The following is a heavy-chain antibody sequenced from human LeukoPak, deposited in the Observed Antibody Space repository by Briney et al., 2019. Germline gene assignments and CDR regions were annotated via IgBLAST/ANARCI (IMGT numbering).Heavy chain of an antibody. V-gene: IGHV1-2*02. Sequence: ASVKVSCKASGYIFTGYYMHWVRQAPGQGLEWMGWINPNSGGTNYAQKFQGRVTMTRDTSISTAYMELSRLRSDDTAVYYCARGPYYDFWSGHYYYYYMDVWGKGTTVTVSS. CDR2: INPNSGGT. CDR3: ARGPYYDFWSGHYYYYYMDV. D-gene: IGHD3-3*01. CDR1: GYIFTGYY. J-gene: IGHJ6*03.